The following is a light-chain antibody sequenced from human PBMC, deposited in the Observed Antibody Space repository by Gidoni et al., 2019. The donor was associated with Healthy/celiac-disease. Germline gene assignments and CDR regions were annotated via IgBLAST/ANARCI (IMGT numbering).Light chain of an antibody. CDR1: SSDVGGYNY. CDR3: SSYTSSSTPL. CDR2: DVS. Sequence: QSALTQPASVAGSPGQSITISCTGTSSDVGGYNYVSWYQQHPGKAPKLTIYDVSTRPSGVSNRFSGSQSGNTASLTISGLQAEDEADYYCSSYTSSSTPLFGGGTKLTVL. V-gene: IGLV2-14*01. J-gene: IGLJ2*01.